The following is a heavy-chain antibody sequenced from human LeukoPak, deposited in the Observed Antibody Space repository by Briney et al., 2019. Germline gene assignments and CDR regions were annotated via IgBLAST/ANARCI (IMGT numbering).Heavy chain of an antibody. D-gene: IGHD5-18*01. V-gene: IGHV3-23*01. J-gene: IGHJ4*02. CDR2: ITASGGNT. CDR3: AKGNGYSYGRYYFDY. Sequence: GGSLRLSCAASGFTFSSYAMGWVRQAPGKGLEWVSAITASGGNTYYADSVKGRFTISRDNSKNTLYLRVNSLRAEDTAVYYCAKGNGYSYGRYYFDYWGQGTLVTVSS. CDR1: GFTFSSYA.